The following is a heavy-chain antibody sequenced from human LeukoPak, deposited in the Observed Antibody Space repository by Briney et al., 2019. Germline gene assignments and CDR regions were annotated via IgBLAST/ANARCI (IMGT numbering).Heavy chain of an antibody. D-gene: IGHD3-22*01. CDR1: GFTFGDYA. Sequence: GGSLRLSCTASGFTFGDYAMSWVRQAPGKGLEGVGFIRSKAYGGTTEYAASVKGRFTISRDDSKSIAYLQMNSLKTEDTAVYYCTRERHQGYYYDSSGYYYGDDAFDIWGQGTMVTVSS. CDR3: TRERHQGYYYDSSGYYYGDDAFDI. CDR2: IRSKAYGGTT. V-gene: IGHV3-49*04. J-gene: IGHJ3*02.